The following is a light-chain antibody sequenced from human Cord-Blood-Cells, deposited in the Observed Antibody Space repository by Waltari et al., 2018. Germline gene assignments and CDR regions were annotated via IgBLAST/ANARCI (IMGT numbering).Light chain of an antibody. Sequence: DIVMTQSPLSLPVTPGEPASISCRSSQSLLHSNGYNYLDWYLQKPGQSPQLLIYLGSNRDAGVPDRFSGSGSGTDFTLKISRVEAGDVGVYYCMQALQTPITFGQGTRLEIK. CDR3: MQALQTPIT. CDR1: QSLLHSNGYNY. CDR2: LGS. J-gene: IGKJ5*01. V-gene: IGKV2-28*01.